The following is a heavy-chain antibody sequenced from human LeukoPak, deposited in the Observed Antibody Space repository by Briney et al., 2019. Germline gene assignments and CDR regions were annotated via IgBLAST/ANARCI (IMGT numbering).Heavy chain of an antibody. Sequence: SGPALINPTRPRTLTCTVSGVSRPSSGGHVGWIRQPPGKAPEWLALIYWDDDTRFSPSLKNRLSITRATSKSQVVLTMTSMNPVDTATYHCAHSRGDGYNYWGPGILVTVSS. CDR1: GVSRPSSGGH. V-gene: IGHV2-5*02. CDR3: AHSRGDGYNY. D-gene: IGHD5-24*01. CDR2: IYWDDDT. J-gene: IGHJ4*02.